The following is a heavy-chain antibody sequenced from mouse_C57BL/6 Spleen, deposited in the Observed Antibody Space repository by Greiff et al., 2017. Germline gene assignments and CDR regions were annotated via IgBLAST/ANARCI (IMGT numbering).Heavy chain of an antibody. J-gene: IGHJ4*01. CDR1: GYTFTSYG. Sequence: QVQLQQSGAELARPGASVKLSCKASGYTFTSYGISWVKQRTGQGLEWIGEIYPRSGNTYYNEKFKGKATLTADKSSSTAYMELRSLTSEDSAVYFCAGYYGSSYRDYAMDYWGQGTSVTVSS. CDR3: AGYYGSSYRDYAMDY. CDR2: IYPRSGNT. D-gene: IGHD1-1*01. V-gene: IGHV1-81*01.